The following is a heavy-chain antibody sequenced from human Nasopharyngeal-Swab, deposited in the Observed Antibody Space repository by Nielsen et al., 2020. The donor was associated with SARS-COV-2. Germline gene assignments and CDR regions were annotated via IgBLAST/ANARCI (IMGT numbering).Heavy chain of an antibody. V-gene: IGHV1-69*13. CDR2: IIPIFGTA. J-gene: IGHJ6*02. CDR1: GGTFSSYA. CDR3: ARDIAAHSGYDGNYYYYGMDV. Sequence: SVKVSCKASGGTFSSYAISWVRQAPGQGLEWMGGIIPIFGTANYAQKFQGRVTITADESTSTAYMELSSLRSEDTAVYYCARDIAAHSGYDGNYYYYGMDVWGQGTTVTVSS. D-gene: IGHD5-12*01.